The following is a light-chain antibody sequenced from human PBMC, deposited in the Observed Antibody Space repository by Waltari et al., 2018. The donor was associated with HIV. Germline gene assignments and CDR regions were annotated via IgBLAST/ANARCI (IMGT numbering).Light chain of an antibody. Sequence: QSVLTQPPSASRSPGQRVLMSCSGTNSNIGNTFVSWFQQVPGGAPKLVISMNDRRPPGVSDQFPAAKSGSSGYLAITGLQSDDEAAYYGASWDDNLSQWVCGGGTKLTV. CDR1: NSNIGNTF. CDR2: MND. J-gene: IGLJ3*02. V-gene: IGLV1-47*01. CDR3: ASWDDNLSQWV.